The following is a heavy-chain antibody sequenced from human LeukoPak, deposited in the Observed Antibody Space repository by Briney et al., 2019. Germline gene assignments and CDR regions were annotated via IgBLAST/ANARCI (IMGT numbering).Heavy chain of an antibody. CDR2: INSGGSST. CDR3: ARDIQLSAAFDI. CDR1: GFTFSSYW. Sequence: PGGSLRLSCAASGFTFSSYWMHWVRQAPGKGLVWVSRINSGGSSTTYADSVKGRFTISRDNAKNTLYLQMNSLRAEDTAVYYCARDIQLSAAFDIWGQGTMVTVSS. D-gene: IGHD5-24*01. J-gene: IGHJ3*02. V-gene: IGHV3-74*01.